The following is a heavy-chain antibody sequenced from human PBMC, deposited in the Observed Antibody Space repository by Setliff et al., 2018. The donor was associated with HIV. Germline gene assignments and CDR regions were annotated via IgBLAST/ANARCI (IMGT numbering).Heavy chain of an antibody. D-gene: IGHD6-19*01. CDR1: GGSFSGFY. CDR2: VTHSGTT. J-gene: IGHJ4*02. CDR3: ARGRKKTLAVSGTRYFDF. Sequence: KPSETLSLTCAVYGGSFSGFYWTFIRQFPGKGLEWIGEVTHSGTTTYDPSLKRRITISVDTSKNQFSLKLTSVTAADMGVYYCARGRKKTLAVSGTRYFDFWGQGTLVTVSS. V-gene: IGHV4-34*01.